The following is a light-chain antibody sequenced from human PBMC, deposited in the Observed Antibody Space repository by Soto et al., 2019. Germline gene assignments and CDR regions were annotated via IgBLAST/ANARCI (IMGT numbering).Light chain of an antibody. CDR1: QSVSSRY. V-gene: IGKV3-20*01. CDR2: GAS. Sequence: EIVLTQCPGTLSLSPWERATLSCRASQSVSSRYLAWYQQKPGQAPMRLIYGASSRATGIPDRFSGSGSGTDFTLTISRLEPEDFAVYYCQQHGSSPRYTFGQGTKLEIK. J-gene: IGKJ2*01. CDR3: QQHGSSPRYT.